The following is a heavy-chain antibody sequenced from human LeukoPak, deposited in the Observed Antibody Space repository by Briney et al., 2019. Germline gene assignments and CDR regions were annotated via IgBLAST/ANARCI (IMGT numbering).Heavy chain of an antibody. CDR3: ATLYGDYVTSDY. V-gene: IGHV1-2*02. CDR1: GYTFTGYY. Sequence: GASVKASCKASGYTFTGYYMHWVRQAPGQGLEWMGWINPNSGGTNYAQKFQGRVTMTRDTSISTAYMELSRLTSDDTAVYYCATLYGDYVTSDYWGQGTLVTVSS. J-gene: IGHJ4*02. CDR2: INPNSGGT. D-gene: IGHD4-17*01.